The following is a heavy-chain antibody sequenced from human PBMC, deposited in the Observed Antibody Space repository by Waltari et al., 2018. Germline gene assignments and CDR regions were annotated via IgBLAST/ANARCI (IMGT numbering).Heavy chain of an antibody. V-gene: IGHV1-69*12. D-gene: IGHD3-10*01. CDR2: ISPRVGRT. CDR3: ARGGGRGGSFSFHMDV. CDR1: GGTFGSYA. Sequence: QVQLVQSGAEVKKPGSSVKVSCKASGGTFGSYAISWVRQAPGQGLEWMGGISPRVGRTNYPQKFQDRVKITADESTSIAYMELSGLRFEDTAVYFCARGGGRGGSFSFHMDVWGKGTTVTISS. J-gene: IGHJ6*03.